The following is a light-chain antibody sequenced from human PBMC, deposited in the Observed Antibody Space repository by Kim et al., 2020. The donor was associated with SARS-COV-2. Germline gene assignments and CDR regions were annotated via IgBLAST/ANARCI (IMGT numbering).Light chain of an antibody. Sequence: VSPWERATLSCTASQSVRSNLAWYQQKPGQAPRLLISAASPRATGIPVRFSGGGSGTDFTLTISSLQSEDFAVYYCQQYDKWPRTFGQGTKVDIK. CDR2: AAS. CDR1: QSVRSN. V-gene: IGKV3-15*01. J-gene: IGKJ1*01. CDR3: QQYDKWPRT.